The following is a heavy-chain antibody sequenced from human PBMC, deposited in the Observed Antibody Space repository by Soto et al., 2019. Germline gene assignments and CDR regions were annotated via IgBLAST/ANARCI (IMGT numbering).Heavy chain of an antibody. J-gene: IGHJ6*02. Sequence: QVTLKESGPVLVKPTETLTLTCTVSGFSLSNARMGVSWIRQPPGKALEWLAHIFSNDEKSYSTSLKSRLTISKDTSKSKVVLTMTNMDPVDTATYYCARTYYYDYVWGSYPPDVWGQGTTVTVSS. CDR1: GFSLSNARMG. V-gene: IGHV2-26*01. D-gene: IGHD3-16*01. CDR3: ARTYYYDYVWGSYPPDV. CDR2: IFSNDEK.